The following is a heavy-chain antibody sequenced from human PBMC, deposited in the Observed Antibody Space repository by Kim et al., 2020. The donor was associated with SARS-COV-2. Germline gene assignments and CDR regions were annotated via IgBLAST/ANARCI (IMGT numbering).Heavy chain of an antibody. D-gene: IGHD6-13*01. V-gene: IGHV3-64D*09. J-gene: IGHJ5*02. CDR3: VKDGVRIAAAGPRVFDP. Sequence: VKGRFTISRDNSKNTLYLQMSSLRAEDTAVYYCVKDGVRIAAAGPRVFDPWGQGTLVTVSS.